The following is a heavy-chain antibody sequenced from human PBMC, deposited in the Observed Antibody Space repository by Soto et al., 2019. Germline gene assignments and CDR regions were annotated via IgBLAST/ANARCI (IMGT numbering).Heavy chain of an antibody. CDR2: INTDGSDT. CDR3: AKGGRQWLVTSDFNY. D-gene: IGHD6-19*01. J-gene: IGHJ4*02. Sequence: PGGSLRLSCAASGFTFSSDWMHWVRQAPGKGLVWVSRINTDGSDTSYADSVKGRFTISRDNAKNTLYLQMTSLRAEDTAVYYCAKGGRQWLVTSDFNYWGQGALVTVSS. V-gene: IGHV3-74*01. CDR1: GFTFSSDW.